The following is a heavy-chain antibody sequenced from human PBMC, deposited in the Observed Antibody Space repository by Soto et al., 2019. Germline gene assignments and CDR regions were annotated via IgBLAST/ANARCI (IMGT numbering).Heavy chain of an antibody. V-gene: IGHV1-3*01. Sequence: ASVKVSCKASVYIFTNYAMHCVRPAPGQRLEWMGWINAANGNTKYSQKFQGRVTITRDTSASTAYLDLSSLRSEDTAIYYCARLQVSATPYYFDFWGPGTLVTVSS. CDR1: VYIFTNYA. CDR2: INAANGNT. D-gene: IGHD2-15*01. J-gene: IGHJ4*02. CDR3: ARLQVSATPYYFDF.